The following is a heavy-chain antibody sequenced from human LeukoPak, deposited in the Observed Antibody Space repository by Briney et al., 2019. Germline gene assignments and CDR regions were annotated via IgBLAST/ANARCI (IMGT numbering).Heavy chain of an antibody. J-gene: IGHJ4*02. D-gene: IGHD1-26*01. V-gene: IGHV4-59*08. CDR3: ARRGAPSKLYYFDS. CDR2: VSKTGNT. Sequence: SETLSLTCTVSSASVTTHYWAWIRQPPGKGLGWIGFVSKTGNTNYNPSLKSRVTISADTSKNIFSLELRTLTAADTAVYFCARRGAPSKLYYFDSWGPGTLVIVSS. CDR1: SASVTTHY.